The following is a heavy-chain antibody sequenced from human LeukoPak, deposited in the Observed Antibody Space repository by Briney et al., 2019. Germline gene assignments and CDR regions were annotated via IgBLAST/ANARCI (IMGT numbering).Heavy chain of an antibody. J-gene: IGHJ4*02. CDR3: ATLSKAADY. Sequence: ASVKVSCKVSGYTFTDYYMHWVQQAPGKGLEWMGLVYPEDGETIYAEKFQGRVTITADKSTDTAYMELSSLRSEGTAVYYCATLSKAADYWGQGTLVTVSS. D-gene: IGHD6-25*01. CDR2: VYPEDGET. V-gene: IGHV1-69-2*01. CDR1: GYTFTDYY.